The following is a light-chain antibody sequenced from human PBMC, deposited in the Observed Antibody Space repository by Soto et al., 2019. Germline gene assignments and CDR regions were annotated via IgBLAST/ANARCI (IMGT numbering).Light chain of an antibody. Sequence: EIVMTQSPATLSVSPGGRAALSFRASQSVRGNLAWYRQRPGQAPILLIYDASIRATGVPARFGGSGSGTEFFLTISSLQSEDFAVYYCQQYNNWPRTFGQGTKVE. CDR1: QSVRGN. CDR3: QQYNNWPRT. CDR2: DAS. J-gene: IGKJ1*01. V-gene: IGKV3-15*01.